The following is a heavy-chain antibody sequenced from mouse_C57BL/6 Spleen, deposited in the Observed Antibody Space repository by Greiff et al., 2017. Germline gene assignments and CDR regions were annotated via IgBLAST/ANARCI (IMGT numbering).Heavy chain of an antibody. CDR1: GYSITSGYY. J-gene: IGHJ2*01. V-gene: IGHV3-6*01. CDR3: ARDRDRNFDY. Sequence: EVQLVESGPGLVKPSQSLSLTCSVTGYSITSGYYWNWIRQLPGNKLEWMGYISYDGSNNYNPSLKNRISITRDTSKNQFFLKLNSVTTEDTATYYCARDRDRNFDYWGQGTTLTVSS. D-gene: IGHD3-3*01. CDR2: ISYDGSN.